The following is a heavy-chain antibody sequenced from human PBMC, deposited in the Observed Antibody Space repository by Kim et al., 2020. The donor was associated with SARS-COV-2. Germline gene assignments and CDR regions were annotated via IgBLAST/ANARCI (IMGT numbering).Heavy chain of an antibody. V-gene: IGHV4-39*01. CDR3: ARQFHYDFWSSYYPKASDFHYYYMDL. Sequence: SETLSLTCTVSGGSIARTSDYSWGWVRQPPGRGLEWIGTVYDTGKTYSNPSLNSPVILSVDTSKNQFSLELRSVTAADTAVYYCARQFHYDFWSSYYPKASDFHYYYMDLWGKGTAVIVSS. CDR2: VYDTGKT. CDR1: GGSIARTSDY. D-gene: IGHD3-3*01. J-gene: IGHJ6*03.